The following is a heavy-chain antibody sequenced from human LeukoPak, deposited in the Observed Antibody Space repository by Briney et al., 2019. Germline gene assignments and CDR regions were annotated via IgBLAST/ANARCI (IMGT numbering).Heavy chain of an antibody. V-gene: IGHV3-23*01. J-gene: IGHJ4*02. CDR1: GFTFSSYA. CDR3: AKTTVGYSSGRYPGWPVDY. Sequence: GGSLRLSCAASGFTFSSYAMCWVRQAPGEGLEWVSGIFGSGGSAHYADSVKGRFTIFRDNSKNTVYLQMNSLRAEDTAVYYCAKTTVGYSSGRYPGWPVDYWGQGTLVTVSS. D-gene: IGHD6-19*01. CDR2: IFGSGGSA.